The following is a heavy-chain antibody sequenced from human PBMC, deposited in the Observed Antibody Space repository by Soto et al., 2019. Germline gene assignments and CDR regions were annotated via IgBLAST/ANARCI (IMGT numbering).Heavy chain of an antibody. J-gene: IGHJ6*02. D-gene: IGHD1-1*01. V-gene: IGHV1-8*01. Sequence: QVQLVQSGAEVTKPGASVKVSCKASGYTFTSYDINWVRQATGQGLEWMGWMSPNSGATGYAQKFQGRVTMTRDTSISTADMELSNLSSEDTAIYYFARGVDAGVDVWGQGGTVAVAS. CDR1: GYTFTSYD. CDR2: MSPNSGAT. CDR3: ARGVDAGVDV.